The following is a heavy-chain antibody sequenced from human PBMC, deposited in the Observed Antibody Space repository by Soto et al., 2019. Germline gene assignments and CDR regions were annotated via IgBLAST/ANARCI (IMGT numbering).Heavy chain of an antibody. D-gene: IGHD6-6*01. Sequence: PSETLSLTCTVSGSSISSSSYYWGWIRQPPGKGLEWIGSIYYSGSTYYNPSLKSRVTISVDTSKNQFSLKLSSVTAADTAVYYCARRVKSSALSTIGWYYYYMDVWGKGTTVTVSS. J-gene: IGHJ6*03. V-gene: IGHV4-39*07. CDR3: ARRVKSSALSTIGWYYYYMDV. CDR2: IYYSGST. CDR1: GSSISSSSYY.